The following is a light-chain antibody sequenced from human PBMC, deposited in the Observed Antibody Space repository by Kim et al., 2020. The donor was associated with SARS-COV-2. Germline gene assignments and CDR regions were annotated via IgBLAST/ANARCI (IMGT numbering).Light chain of an antibody. Sequence: EIVMTQSPATLSVSPGERATLSCRASQSVSSNLGWFQQKPGQAPRLLIYDASTRATGMPARFSGSGSGTEFTLTISSLQSEDFAVYYCQQYDNWPPWTFGQGTKVDIK. J-gene: IGKJ1*01. CDR2: DAS. V-gene: IGKV3-15*01. CDR1: QSVSSN. CDR3: QQYDNWPPWT.